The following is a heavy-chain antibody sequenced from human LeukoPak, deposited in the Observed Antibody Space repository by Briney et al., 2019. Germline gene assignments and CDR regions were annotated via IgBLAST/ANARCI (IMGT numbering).Heavy chain of an antibody. J-gene: IGHJ6*03. V-gene: IGHV3-21*04. Sequence: TGGSLRLSCAASGFTFSSYSMNWVRQAPGKGLEWVSSISSSSSYIYYADSVKGRFTISRDNSKNTLYLQMNSLRAEDTAVYYCAKVVDPYYYNMDVWGKGTTVTVSS. CDR1: GFTFSSYS. CDR2: ISSSSSYI. D-gene: IGHD3-16*02. CDR3: AKVVDPYYYNMDV.